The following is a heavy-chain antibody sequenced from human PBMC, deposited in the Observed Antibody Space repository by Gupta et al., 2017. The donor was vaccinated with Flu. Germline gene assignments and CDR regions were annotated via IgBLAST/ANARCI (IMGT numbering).Heavy chain of an antibody. D-gene: IGHD2-21*02. CDR2: IKQDGSEK. Sequence: EVQLVESGGGLVQPGGSLRLSCAASGFTFSSYWMSWVRQAPGKGLEWVANIKQDGSEKYYVDSVKGRFTISRDNAKNSLYLQMNSLRAEDTAVYYCARATYNLDCGGDCHFDYWGQGTLVTVSS. V-gene: IGHV3-7*04. J-gene: IGHJ4*02. CDR3: ARATYNLDCGGDCHFDY. CDR1: GFTFSSYW.